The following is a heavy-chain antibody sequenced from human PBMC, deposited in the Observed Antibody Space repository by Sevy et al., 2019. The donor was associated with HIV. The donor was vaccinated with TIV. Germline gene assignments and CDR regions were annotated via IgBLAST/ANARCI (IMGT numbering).Heavy chain of an antibody. D-gene: IGHD5-18*01. Sequence: GGSLTLSCSASGFTVSINYMTWVRQAPGKGLEWVSVIYSDGTTHHGDSVKGRLTISRDNSENTLYLQLNSLRVEDTAVYYCARGIGGYGYGLNYWGQGTLVTVSS. J-gene: IGHJ4*02. CDR1: GFTVSINY. CDR3: ARGIGGYGYGLNY. CDR2: IYSDGTT. V-gene: IGHV3-66*01.